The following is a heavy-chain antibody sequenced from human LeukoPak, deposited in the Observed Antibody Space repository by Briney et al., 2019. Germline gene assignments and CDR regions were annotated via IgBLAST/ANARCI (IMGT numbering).Heavy chain of an antibody. Sequence: SETLSLTCTVSGYSISTSSYYWGWIRQPPGKGLEWIGTIYYSGSTYYNPTLKSRVTISADTSKNQFSLKLSSVTAADTAVYYCATPECSSLNPLGYYYYMDVWGKGTTVTVSS. CDR3: ATPECSSLNPLGYYYYMDV. V-gene: IGHV4-39*01. CDR1: GYSISTSSYY. J-gene: IGHJ6*03. D-gene: IGHD6-6*01. CDR2: IYYSGST.